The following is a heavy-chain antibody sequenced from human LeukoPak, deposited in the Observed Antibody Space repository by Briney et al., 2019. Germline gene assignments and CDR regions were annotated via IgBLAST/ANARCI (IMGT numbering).Heavy chain of an antibody. CDR2: VNAGGST. Sequence: PSETLSLTCTVSGGSLSTGYYFWSWIRQAAGKGLEWIGRVNAGGSTNYNPSLKSRVTVSIDTSKNHFSLKLSSVTAADTAVYYCASRSTYYYGSGSYYWSYWGQGTLVTVSS. D-gene: IGHD3-10*01. CDR1: GGSLSTGYYF. J-gene: IGHJ4*02. CDR3: ASRSTYYYGSGSYYWSY. V-gene: IGHV4-61*02.